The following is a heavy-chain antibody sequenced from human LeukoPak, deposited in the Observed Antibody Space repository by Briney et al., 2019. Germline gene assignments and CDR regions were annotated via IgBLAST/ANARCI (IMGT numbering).Heavy chain of an antibody. CDR1: GFTFDDYA. D-gene: IGHD3-22*01. CDR3: AKDTTPRHYYDSSGYHGGGFDY. Sequence: GGSLRLSCAASGFTFDDYAMHWVRQVPGKGLEWVSLISGDGGRTYYADSVKGRITISRDNSKNSLYLQMNSLRSGDTALYYCAKDTTPRHYYDSSGYHGGGFDYWGQGTLVTVSS. V-gene: IGHV3-43*02. J-gene: IGHJ4*02. CDR2: ISGDGGRT.